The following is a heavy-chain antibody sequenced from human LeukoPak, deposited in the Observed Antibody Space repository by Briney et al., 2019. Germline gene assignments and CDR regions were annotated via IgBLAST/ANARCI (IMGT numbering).Heavy chain of an antibody. D-gene: IGHD5-24*01. CDR3: ARGNGQWLSEY. V-gene: IGHV1-18*01. J-gene: IGHJ4*02. CDR2: ISAYNGNT. CDR1: GYTFASYG. Sequence: ASVKVSCKASGYTFASYGIIWVRQAPGQGLEWMGWISAYNGNTNYAQKMLGRVTMTTDTTTSTAYMELRSLTSGDTAVYYCARGNGQWLSEYWGQGTLLIVSS.